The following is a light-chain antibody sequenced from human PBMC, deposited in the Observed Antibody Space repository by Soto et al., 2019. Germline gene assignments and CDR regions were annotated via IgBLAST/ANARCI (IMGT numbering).Light chain of an antibody. CDR2: DVS. Sequence: QSVLTQPRSVSGSPGQSVTISCTGTSSDVGGYNYVSWYQHHPGKAPKLMIYDVSKRPSGVPDRFSGSKSGNTASLTSSGLQAEDEADYYCCSYAGSYVVFGGGTKVAVL. V-gene: IGLV2-11*01. CDR3: CSYAGSYVV. J-gene: IGLJ2*01. CDR1: SSDVGGYNY.